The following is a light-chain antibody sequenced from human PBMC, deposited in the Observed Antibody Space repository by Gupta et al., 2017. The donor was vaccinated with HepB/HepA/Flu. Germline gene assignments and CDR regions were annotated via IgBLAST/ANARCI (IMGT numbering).Light chain of an antibody. CDR3: SSYTSSSTLV. CDR2: DVS. CDR1: SSDVGGYNY. V-gene: IGLV2-14*03. Sequence: PASVSGSPGQSITISCTGTSSDVGGYNYVSWYQQHPGKAPKLMIYDVSNRPSGVSNRFSGSKSGNTASLTISGLQAEDEADYYCSSYTSSSTLVFGGGTKLTV. J-gene: IGLJ2*01.